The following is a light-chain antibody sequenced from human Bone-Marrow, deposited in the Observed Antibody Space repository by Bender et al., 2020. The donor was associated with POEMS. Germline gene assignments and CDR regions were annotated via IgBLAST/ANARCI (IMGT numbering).Light chain of an antibody. Sequence: QSVLTQPPSMSGAPGQKITISCTGSRSNIGAAHDVHWYQQVPGTPPKVLIYGNTHRPSGVPDRFSGSKSGATASLAITGLQAEDEADYYCQSFDSSLNARVFGGGTKVTVL. CDR2: GNT. J-gene: IGLJ3*02. V-gene: IGLV1-40*01. CDR3: QSFDSSLNARV. CDR1: RSNIGAAHD.